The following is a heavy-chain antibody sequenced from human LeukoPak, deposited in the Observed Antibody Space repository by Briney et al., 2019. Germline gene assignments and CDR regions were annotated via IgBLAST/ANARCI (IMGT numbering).Heavy chain of an antibody. CDR2: IYPGDSDT. J-gene: IGHJ4*02. Sequence: GESLKISCKGTGHSFTNYWIGWVRQMPGKGLEWMGIIYPGDSDTRNSPSFQGQVTISADKSISTAYLQWSSLKASDTAMYFCARHDYSGYSYYFDYWGQGTLVTVSS. D-gene: IGHD3-22*01. V-gene: IGHV5-51*01. CDR3: ARHDYSGYSYYFDY. CDR1: GHSFTNYW.